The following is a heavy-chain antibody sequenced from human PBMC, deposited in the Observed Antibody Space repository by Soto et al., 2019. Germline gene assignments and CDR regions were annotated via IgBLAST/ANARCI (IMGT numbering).Heavy chain of an antibody. CDR1: GFNVFSYA. CDR3: AKDFYGRATFDY. J-gene: IGHJ4*02. Sequence: LRLSCVASGFNVFSYAMSWVRQAPGKGLEWVSGITSDYTTYYADSVRGRFTISRDNSMNTLYLQMNSLTVEDTAVYYCAKDFYGRATFDYWGQGTPVTVSS. V-gene: IGHV3-23*01. CDR2: ITSDYTT. D-gene: IGHD3-10*01.